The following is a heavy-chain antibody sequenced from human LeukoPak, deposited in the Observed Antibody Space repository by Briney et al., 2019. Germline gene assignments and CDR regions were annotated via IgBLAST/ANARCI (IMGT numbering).Heavy chain of an antibody. CDR2: ISYDGSNK. J-gene: IGHJ4*02. V-gene: IGHV3-30*18. CDR3: AKAPIPTLIPPYCSSTSCYGLSIAAAGRGYYFDY. CDR1: GFTFSSYG. Sequence: TGGSLRLSCAASGFTFSSYGMHWVRQAPGKGLEWVAVISYDGSNKYYADSVKGRFTISRDNSKNTLYLQMNSLRAEDTAVYYCAKAPIPTLIPPYCSSTSCYGLSIAAAGRGYYFDYWGQGTLVTVSS. D-gene: IGHD2-2*01.